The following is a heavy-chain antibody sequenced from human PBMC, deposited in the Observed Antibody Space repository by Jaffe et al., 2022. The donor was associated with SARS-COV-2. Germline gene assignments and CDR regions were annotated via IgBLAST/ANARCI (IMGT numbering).Heavy chain of an antibody. V-gene: IGHV4-31*03. Sequence: QVQLQESGPGLVKPSETLSLTCSVSGDSISSDGYYWNWIRQRPGKGLEWIGYIYNTGSTYYNPSLEGRATISIDKSKNQFSLKLTSVTAADTAVYFCAREGGGLQLVRGWFDPWGQGTLVTVSS. CDR2: IYNTGST. CDR3: AREGGGLQLVRGWFDP. D-gene: IGHD6-13*01. J-gene: IGHJ5*02. CDR1: GDSISSDGYY.